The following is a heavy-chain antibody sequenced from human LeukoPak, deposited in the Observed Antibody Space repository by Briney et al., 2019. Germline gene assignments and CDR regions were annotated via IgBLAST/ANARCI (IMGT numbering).Heavy chain of an antibody. Sequence: SETLSLTCAVYGGSFSGYYWSWIRQPPGKGLEWIGEINHSGSTNYNPSLKSRVTISVDTSKNQFSLKLSSVTAADTAVYYCATNRAYYYDSSGYGFDCWGQGTLVTVSS. D-gene: IGHD3-22*01. CDR3: ATNRAYYYDSSGYGFDC. V-gene: IGHV4-34*01. CDR2: INHSGST. J-gene: IGHJ4*02. CDR1: GGSFSGYY.